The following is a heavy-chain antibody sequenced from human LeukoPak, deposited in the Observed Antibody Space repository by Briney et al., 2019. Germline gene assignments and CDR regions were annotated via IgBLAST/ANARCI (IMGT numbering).Heavy chain of an antibody. V-gene: IGHV4-59*01. D-gene: IGHD3-3*01. CDR3: ARDSGIFGYPMDV. CDR1: GGSMSSYY. Sequence: PETLSLTCTVSGGSMSSYYWSWIRQPPGKGLEWIGYIYFSGITKYNPSLKSRVTISVDASKKQFSLKLSSVTAADTAVYYCARDSGIFGYPMDVWGKGTTVTVSS. CDR2: IYFSGIT. J-gene: IGHJ6*03.